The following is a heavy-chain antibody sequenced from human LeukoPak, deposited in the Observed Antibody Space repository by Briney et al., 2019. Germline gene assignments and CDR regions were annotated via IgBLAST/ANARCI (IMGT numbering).Heavy chain of an antibody. CDR1: GFSFSSYS. D-gene: IGHD3-3*01. V-gene: IGHV3-21*01. CDR3: ARERVFLAFDI. J-gene: IGHJ3*02. CDR2: ISSSSSYI. Sequence: GGSLRLSCAASGFSFSSYSMNWVRQAPGKGLEWVSSISSSSSYIYYADSVKGRFTISRDNAKNSLYLQMNSLRAEDTAVYYCARERVFLAFDIWGQGTMVTVSS.